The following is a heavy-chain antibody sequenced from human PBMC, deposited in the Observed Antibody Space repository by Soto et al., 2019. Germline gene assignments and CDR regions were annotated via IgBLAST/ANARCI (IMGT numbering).Heavy chain of an antibody. Sequence: QVQLQESGPGLVKPSETLSLSCTVSGDSFSNYYCNWVRKSAGKGLEWIDRIYPTGSTTYNPSLKSRLTMSVDTSKNQFSLRLTSMTAADTAVYYCATGRSEVVPGAMDTWGQGTLVTVSS. CDR1: GDSFSNYY. J-gene: IGHJ5*02. CDR2: IYPTGST. V-gene: IGHV4-4*07. D-gene: IGHD2-2*01. CDR3: ATGRSEVVPGAMDT.